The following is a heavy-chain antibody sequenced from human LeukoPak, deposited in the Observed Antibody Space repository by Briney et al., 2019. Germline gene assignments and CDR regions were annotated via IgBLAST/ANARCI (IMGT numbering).Heavy chain of an antibody. V-gene: IGHV3-30*03. J-gene: IGHJ4*02. Sequence: GRSLRLSCAASGFTFSSYGMHWVRQAPGKGLEWVAVISYDGSNKYYADSVKGRFTISRDNSKNTLYLQMNSLRAEDTAVYYCARYSSDYFDYWGQGTLVTVSS. CDR3: ARYSSDYFDY. CDR2: ISYDGSNK. D-gene: IGHD6-19*01. CDR1: GFTFSSYG.